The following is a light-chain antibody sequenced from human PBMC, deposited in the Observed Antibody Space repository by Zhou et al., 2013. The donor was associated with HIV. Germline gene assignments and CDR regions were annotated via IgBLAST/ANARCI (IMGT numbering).Light chain of an antibody. CDR2: GAS. CDR1: QSISFY. J-gene: IGKJ1*01. V-gene: IGKV1-39*01. Sequence: DIQMTQSPTSLSASVGDRVTITCRASQSISFYLSWYQQKPGKVPEVVIYGASKLQSGVPSRFSGSGSGTDFTLTISSLQPEDFATYYCQQSYNTPRTFGQGTRVDIK. CDR3: QQSYNTPRT.